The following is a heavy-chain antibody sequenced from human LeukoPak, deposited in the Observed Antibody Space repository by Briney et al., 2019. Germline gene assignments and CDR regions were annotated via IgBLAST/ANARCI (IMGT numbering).Heavy chain of an antibody. Sequence: GGSLRLSCAASGFTFSSYAMSWVRQAPGKGLEWVSAISGSGGSTYYADSVKGRFTISRDNSKNTLYLQMNSLRAEDTAVYYCAKGRSSSWYSRVFDYWGQGTLVTVSS. D-gene: IGHD6-13*01. CDR2: ISGSGGST. V-gene: IGHV3-23*01. J-gene: IGHJ4*02. CDR1: GFTFSSYA. CDR3: AKGRSSSWYSRVFDY.